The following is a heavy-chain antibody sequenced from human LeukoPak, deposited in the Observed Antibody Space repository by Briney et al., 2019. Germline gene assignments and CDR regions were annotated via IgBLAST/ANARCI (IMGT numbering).Heavy chain of an antibody. CDR1: GFTFDDYA. V-gene: IGHV3-43*02. CDR2: ISGDGGST. Sequence: GGSLRLSCAASGFTFDDYAMHWVRQAPGKGLEWVSLISGDGGSTYYADSVKGRFTISRDNSKNSLYLQMNSLRTEDTALYYCAKDILYDILTGYYPSYGMDVWGQGTTATVSS. CDR3: AKDILYDILTGYYPSYGMDV. D-gene: IGHD3-9*01. J-gene: IGHJ6*02.